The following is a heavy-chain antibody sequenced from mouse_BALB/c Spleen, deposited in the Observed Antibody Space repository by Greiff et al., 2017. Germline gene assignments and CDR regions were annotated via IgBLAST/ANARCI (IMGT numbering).Heavy chain of an antibody. CDR2: ISCYNGAT. Sequence: LVKPGASVKISCKASGYTFTGYYMHWVKQSHGKSLEWIGYISCYNGATSYNQKFKGKATLTVDTSSSTAYMQFNSLTSEDSAVYYCARSGDYYGSSYGWYFDVWGAGTTVTVSS. V-gene: IGHV1S34*01. J-gene: IGHJ1*01. CDR3: ARSGDYYGSSYGWYFDV. CDR1: GYTFTGYY. D-gene: IGHD1-1*01.